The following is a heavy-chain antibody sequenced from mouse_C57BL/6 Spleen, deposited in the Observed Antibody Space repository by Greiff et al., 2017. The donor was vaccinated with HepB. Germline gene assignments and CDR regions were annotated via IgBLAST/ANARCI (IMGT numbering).Heavy chain of an antibody. D-gene: IGHD2-10*01. CDR2: IYPGSGST. CDR3: AKTFCGNYNAMDY. Sequence: QVQLQQPGAELVKPGASVKMSCKASGYTFTSYWITWVKQRPGQGLEWIGDIYPGSGSTNYNEKFKSKATLTVDTSSSTAYMQLSSLTSEDSAVYYCAKTFCGNYNAMDYWGQGTSVTVSS. CDR1: GYTFTSYW. V-gene: IGHV1-55*01. J-gene: IGHJ4*01.